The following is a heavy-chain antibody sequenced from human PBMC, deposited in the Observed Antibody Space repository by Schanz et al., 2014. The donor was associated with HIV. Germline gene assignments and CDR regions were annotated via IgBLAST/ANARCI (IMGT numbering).Heavy chain of an antibody. CDR3: AKPEYDSSGNSQSHFDY. Sequence: EVQLVESGGGLVKPGGSLRLSCAASGFNFNNYAMTWVRQAPGKGLEWVSSISESGGRTYYADSVRGRITISRDNSKNTLYLQMTTLRTEDTAVYYCAKPEYDSSGNSQSHFDYWGQGTLVTVSS. J-gene: IGHJ4*02. CDR1: GFNFNNYA. D-gene: IGHD3-22*01. CDR2: ISESGGRT. V-gene: IGHV3-23*04.